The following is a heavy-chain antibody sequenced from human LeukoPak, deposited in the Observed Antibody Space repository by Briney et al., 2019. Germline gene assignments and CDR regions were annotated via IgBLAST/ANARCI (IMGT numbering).Heavy chain of an antibody. CDR1: GFTFDDYG. CDR2: INWNGGST. J-gene: IGHJ5*02. V-gene: IGHV3-20*04. CDR3: ARVRAAATQFDP. Sequence: RSGGSLRLSCAASGFTFDDYGMSWVRQAPGKGLEWVSGINWNGGSTGYADSVKGRFTISRDNSKNTLYLQMNSLRAEDTAVYYCARVRAAATQFDPWGQGTLVTVSS. D-gene: IGHD6-13*01.